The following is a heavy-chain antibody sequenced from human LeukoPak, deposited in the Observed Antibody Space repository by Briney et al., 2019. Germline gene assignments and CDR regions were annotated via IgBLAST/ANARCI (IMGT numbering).Heavy chain of an antibody. CDR1: GYTFTGYY. CDR2: IIPIFGTA. J-gene: IGHJ5*02. D-gene: IGHD3-10*01. CDR3: ARAAYYYGSGSYVWFDP. Sequence: EASVKVSCKASGYTFTGYYMHWVRQAPGQGLEWMGGIIPIFGTANYAQKFQGRVTITADKSTSTAYMELSSLRSEDTAVYYCARAAYYYGSGSYVWFDPWGQGTLVTVSS. V-gene: IGHV1-69*06.